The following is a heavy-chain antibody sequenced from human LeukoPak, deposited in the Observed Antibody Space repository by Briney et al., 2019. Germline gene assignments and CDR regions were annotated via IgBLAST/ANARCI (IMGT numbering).Heavy chain of an antibody. D-gene: IGHD6-19*01. J-gene: IGHJ4*02. CDR3: AKDGRGSDSSGSYFDF. CDR1: GFTFSSYA. V-gene: IGHV3-23*01. Sequence: PGGSLRLSCAASGFTFSSYAMSWVRQAPGKGLEWVSAVSGSGGATYCADSVKGRFTISRDNSKDTLYLQMNSLRAEDTAVYYCAKDGRGSDSSGSYFDFWGQGTLVTVSS. CDR2: VSGSGGAT.